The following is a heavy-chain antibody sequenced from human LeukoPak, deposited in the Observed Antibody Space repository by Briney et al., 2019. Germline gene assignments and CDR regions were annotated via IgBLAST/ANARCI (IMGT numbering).Heavy chain of an antibody. CDR2: IYYKGNT. D-gene: IGHD4-17*01. J-gene: IGHJ4*02. CDR1: GGSISSRSYF. Sequence: SETLSLTCTVSGGSISSRSYFWGWIRQPPGKGLEWIGSIYYKGNTYFNPSLKSRVTISEDTSKNQFSLKVNSLTAADTAVYYCARDLTGYGDVDYWGQGTLVTVSS. V-gene: IGHV4-39*07. CDR3: ARDLTGYGDVDY.